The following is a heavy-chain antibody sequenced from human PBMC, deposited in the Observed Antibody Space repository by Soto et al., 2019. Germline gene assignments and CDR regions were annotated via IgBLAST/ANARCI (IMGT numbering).Heavy chain of an antibody. CDR2: INHRGNS. CDR3: VRSGDDYGSYIDY. D-gene: IGHD4-17*01. J-gene: IGHJ4*02. V-gene: IGHV4-38-2*01. Sequence: QVQLQESGPGLVKPSETLSLTCDVSGYSISSGYYWAWVRQPPGKGMEWIGSINHRGNSYYNPSLQGRVTISVDTSKNQGSLKVSSVTAADTAVYYCVRSGDDYGSYIDYWGQGTLVTVSS. CDR1: GYSISSGYY.